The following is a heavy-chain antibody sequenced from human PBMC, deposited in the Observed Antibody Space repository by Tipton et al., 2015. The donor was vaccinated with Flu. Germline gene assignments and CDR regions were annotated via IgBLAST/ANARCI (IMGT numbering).Heavy chain of an antibody. CDR1: GDSISSGTYY. V-gene: IGHV4-61*02. D-gene: IGHD3-22*01. J-gene: IGHJ4*02. CDR2: IYTSGST. Sequence: TLSLTCTVSGDSISSGTYYWRWFRQPAGKGLEWIGRIYTSGSTSYNSSLKSRVTISVDTSKNQFSLKMTSVTAADTAVYYCAATSYYYDSSAPLRACWGQGTQFTVSS. CDR3: AATSYYYDSSAPLRAC.